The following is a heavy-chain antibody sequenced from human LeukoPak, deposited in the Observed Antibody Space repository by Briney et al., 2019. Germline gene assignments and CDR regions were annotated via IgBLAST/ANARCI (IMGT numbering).Heavy chain of an antibody. Sequence: ASVKVSFKASGYTFTGYYMHWVRQAPGQGLEWMGWINPNSGGTNYAQKFQGWVTMTRDTSISTAYMELSRLRSDDTAVYYCAREGGSGDNWFDPWGQGTLVTVSS. V-gene: IGHV1-2*04. CDR3: AREGGSGDNWFDP. CDR2: INPNSGGT. CDR1: GYTFTGYY. D-gene: IGHD3-10*01. J-gene: IGHJ5*02.